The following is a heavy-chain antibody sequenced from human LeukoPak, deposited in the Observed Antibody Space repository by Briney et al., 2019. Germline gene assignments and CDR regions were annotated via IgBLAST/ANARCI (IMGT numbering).Heavy chain of an antibody. CDR2: ISSSGSTT. Sequence: GGSLRLPCAASGFTFSDYYMSWIRQAPGKGLEWVSYISSSGSTTYYADSVKGRFTISRDNAKNSLYLQMNSLRAEDTAVYYCARGGEYSSSWYGNLNYWGQGTLVTVSS. D-gene: IGHD6-13*01. V-gene: IGHV3-11*01. CDR1: GFTFSDYY. J-gene: IGHJ4*02. CDR3: ARGGEYSSSWYGNLNY.